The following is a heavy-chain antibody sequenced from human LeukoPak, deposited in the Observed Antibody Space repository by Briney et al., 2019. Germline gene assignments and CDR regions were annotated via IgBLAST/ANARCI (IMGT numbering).Heavy chain of an antibody. D-gene: IGHD2-15*01. CDR3: ARDSRRILPSD. J-gene: IGHJ4*02. CDR1: GFTVSSNY. CDR2: IYSGGST. Sequence: GGSLRLSCAASGFTVSSNYMSWVRQAPGKGLEWVSVIYSGGSTYYADSVKGRFTISRDNSKNTLYLQMDSLRAEDTAVYYCARDSRRILPSDWGQGTLVTVSS. V-gene: IGHV3-66*01.